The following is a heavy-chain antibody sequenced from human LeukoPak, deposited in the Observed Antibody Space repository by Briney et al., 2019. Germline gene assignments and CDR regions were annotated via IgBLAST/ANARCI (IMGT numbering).Heavy chain of an antibody. CDR1: GFIFTNYF. D-gene: IGHD3-3*01. V-gene: IGHV3-7*01. Sequence: PGGSLRLSCAASGFIFTNYFMSWARQAPGKGLEWVASIKHDGSEKYYADSVRGRFTISRDNTMNSLYLQMSSLRAEDTAVYYCATDRGWRTSGYYLYYFEYWGQGTLVTYSS. CDR3: ATDRGWRTSGYYLYYFEY. CDR2: IKHDGSEK. J-gene: IGHJ4*02.